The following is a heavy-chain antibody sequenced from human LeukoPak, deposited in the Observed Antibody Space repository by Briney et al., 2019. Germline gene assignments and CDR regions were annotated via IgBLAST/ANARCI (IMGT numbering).Heavy chain of an antibody. CDR1: GGSISSYY. J-gene: IGHJ3*01. CDR3: ATPSSGYKIDAFDV. Sequence: PSETPSLTCTVSGGSISSYYWSWIRQPPGKGLEWIGYIYYSGSTNYNPSLKSRVTISVDMSKKQFSLKLTSVTAADTAVYYCATPSSGYKIDAFDVWGQGTVVAVAS. CDR2: IYYSGST. D-gene: IGHD3-22*01. V-gene: IGHV4-59*01.